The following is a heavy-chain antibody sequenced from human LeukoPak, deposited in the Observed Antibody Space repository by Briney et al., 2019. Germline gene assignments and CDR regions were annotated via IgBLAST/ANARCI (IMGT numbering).Heavy chain of an antibody. Sequence: SETLSLTCAVYGGSFSGYYWSWIRQPPGKGLEWIGEINHSGSTNYNPSLKSRVTISVDTSKNRFSLKLSSVTAADTAVYYCASARNDFWSGYRLDYYGMDVWGQGTTVTVSS. CDR3: ASARNDFWSGYRLDYYGMDV. CDR2: INHSGST. D-gene: IGHD3-3*01. V-gene: IGHV4-34*01. J-gene: IGHJ6*02. CDR1: GGSFSGYY.